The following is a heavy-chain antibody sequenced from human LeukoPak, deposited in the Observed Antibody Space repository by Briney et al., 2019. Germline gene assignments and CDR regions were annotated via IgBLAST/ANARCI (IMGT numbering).Heavy chain of an antibody. CDR2: ISGSGGST. D-gene: IGHD3-3*01. CDR1: GFTFSSYA. V-gene: IGHV3-23*01. J-gene: IGHJ4*02. CDR3: AKDRNDFWSAEGPY. Sequence: EGSLRLSCAASGFTFSSYAMSWVRQAPGKGLEWVSAISGSGGSTYYADSVKGRFTISRDNSKNTLYLQMNSLRAEDTAVYYCAKDRNDFWSAEGPYWGQGTLVTVSS.